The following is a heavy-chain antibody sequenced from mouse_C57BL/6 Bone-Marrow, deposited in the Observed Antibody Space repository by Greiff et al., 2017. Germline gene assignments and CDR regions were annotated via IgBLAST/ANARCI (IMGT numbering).Heavy chain of an antibody. Sequence: EVKLVESGGGLVQPKGSLKLSCAASGFSFNTYAMNWVRQAPGKGLEWVARIRSKSNNYATYYADSVKDRFTISRDDSESMLYLQMNNLKTEDTAMYYCVRLGLLAYAMDYWGQGTSVTVSS. CDR1: GFSFNTYA. CDR3: VRLGLLAYAMDY. D-gene: IGHD2-3*01. CDR2: IRSKSNNYAT. J-gene: IGHJ4*01. V-gene: IGHV10-1*01.